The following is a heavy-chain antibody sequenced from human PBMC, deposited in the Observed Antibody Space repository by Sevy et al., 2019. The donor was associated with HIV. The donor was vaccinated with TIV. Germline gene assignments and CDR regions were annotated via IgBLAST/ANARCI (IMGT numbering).Heavy chain of an antibody. J-gene: IGHJ3*02. D-gene: IGHD3-22*01. Sequence: GESLKISFKGSGYIFKNYWIGWVRQVPGKGLEWMGIFYPGNSDVRYSPSFQGHVTISADKSISAAYLQWRSLKASDTAMYFCARGLYYYDSSGYSDAFDIWGQGTMVTVSS. CDR2: FYPGNSDV. CDR3: ARGLYYYDSSGYSDAFDI. V-gene: IGHV5-51*01. CDR1: GYIFKNYW.